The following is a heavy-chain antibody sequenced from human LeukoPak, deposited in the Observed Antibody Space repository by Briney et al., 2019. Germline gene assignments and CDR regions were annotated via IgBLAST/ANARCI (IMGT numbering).Heavy chain of an antibody. CDR3: ARPETQYSCGLDGFDI. J-gene: IGHJ3*02. CDR1: GFTFSTYW. CDR2: INSDGSRT. D-gene: IGHD6-19*01. Sequence: GGSLRLSCAASGFTFSTYWMHWVRHAPGKGLVWVSRINSDGSRTTYADSVKGRFTISRDNAKNTLYLQMNSLRTEDTAVYYCARPETQYSCGLDGFDIWGQGTMVTVSS. V-gene: IGHV3-74*01.